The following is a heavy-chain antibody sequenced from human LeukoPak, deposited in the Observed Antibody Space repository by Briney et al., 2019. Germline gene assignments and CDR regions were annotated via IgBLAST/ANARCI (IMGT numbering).Heavy chain of an antibody. CDR3: ARIRNNPYYFDY. CDR2: IWYDGSNK. Sequence: GGSLRLSCAASGFTFSSYGMHWVRQAPGKGLEWVAVIWYDGSNKYYADSVKGRFTISRDNSKNTLYLQMNSLRAEDTAVYYCARIRNNPYYFDYWGQGTLVTVSS. V-gene: IGHV3-33*01. D-gene: IGHD1/OR15-1a*01. CDR1: GFTFSSYG. J-gene: IGHJ4*02.